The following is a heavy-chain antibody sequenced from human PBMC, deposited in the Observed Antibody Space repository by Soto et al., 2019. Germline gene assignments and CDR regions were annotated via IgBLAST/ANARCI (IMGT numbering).Heavy chain of an antibody. V-gene: IGHV3-7*01. Sequence: SGGSLRLSCAASGFTFSDSWMSWVRQAPGKGLEWVANIEQNGREKYYVDSVRGRFTVSRDNAENSLHLQMNSLRPEDTAVYYCARDDYGDFSLGDWGQGTLVTVSS. D-gene: IGHD4-17*01. J-gene: IGHJ4*02. CDR1: GFTFSDSW. CDR2: IEQNGREK. CDR3: ARDDYGDFSLGD.